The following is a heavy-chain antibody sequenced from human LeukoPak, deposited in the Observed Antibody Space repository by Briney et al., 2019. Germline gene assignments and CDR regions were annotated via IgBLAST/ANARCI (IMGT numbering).Heavy chain of an antibody. J-gene: IGHJ5*02. Sequence: GGSLRLSCAASGFTFSSYAMSWVRQAPGKGLEWVSAISGSGGSTYYADSVKGRFTISRDNSKNTLYLQMNSLRAEDTAVYYCAKELVSSIVGATVSYHWGQGTLVTVSS. V-gene: IGHV3-23*01. CDR1: GFTFSSYA. D-gene: IGHD1-26*01. CDR2: ISGSGGST. CDR3: AKELVSSIVGATVSYH.